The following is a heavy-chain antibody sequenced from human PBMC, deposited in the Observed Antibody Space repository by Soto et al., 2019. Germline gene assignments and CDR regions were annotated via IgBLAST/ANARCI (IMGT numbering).Heavy chain of an antibody. CDR3: AKEGVGTFDY. J-gene: IGHJ4*02. D-gene: IGHD3-10*01. V-gene: IGHV3-23*01. Sequence: GGSLRLSCAASGFTFSRNAMNWVRQAPGQGLEWVSDISDSGGSTSYADSVKGRFTISRDNSKNTLYLQMNSLRGEDTAVYYCAKEGVGTFDYWGQGTLVTVSS. CDR2: ISDSGGST. CDR1: GFTFSRNA.